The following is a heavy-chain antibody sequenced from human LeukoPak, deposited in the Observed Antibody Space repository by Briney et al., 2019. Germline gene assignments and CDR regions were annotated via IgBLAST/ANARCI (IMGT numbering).Heavy chain of an antibody. J-gene: IGHJ4*02. CDR2: INHSGST. V-gene: IGHV4-34*01. CDR1: GGSFSGYY. D-gene: IGHD2-2*01. CDR3: ARGLGNNTRAFDY. Sequence: PSETLSLTCAVYGGSFSGYYWSWIRQPPGKGLEWIGEINHSGSTNYNPSLKSRVTISVDTSKNQFSLKLSSVTAADTAVYYCARGLGNNTRAFDYWGQGTLVTVSS.